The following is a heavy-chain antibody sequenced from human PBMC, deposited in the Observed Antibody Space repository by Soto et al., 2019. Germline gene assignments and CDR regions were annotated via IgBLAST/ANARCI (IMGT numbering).Heavy chain of an antibody. J-gene: IGHJ5*02. Sequence: SETLSLTCTVSGGSISSYYWSWIRQPAGKGLEWIGRIYTSGSTNYNPSLKSRVTMSVDTSKNQFSLKMSSVTAADTAVYYWARGIAVAFWFDPWGQGTLVTVSS. CDR2: IYTSGST. D-gene: IGHD6-19*01. V-gene: IGHV4-4*07. CDR1: GGSISSYY. CDR3: ARGIAVAFWFDP.